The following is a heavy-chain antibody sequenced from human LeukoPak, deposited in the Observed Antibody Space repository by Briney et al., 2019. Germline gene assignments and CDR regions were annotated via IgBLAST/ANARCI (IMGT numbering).Heavy chain of an antibody. CDR3: AKVSVDYYDSSGYPIYHFDY. CDR2: ISGSGGST. CDR1: GFTFSSYA. Sequence: GGSLRLSCAASGFTFSSYAMSWVRQAPGKGLEWVSAISGSGGSTYYADSVKGRSTISRDNSKNTLYLQMNSLRAEDTAVYYCAKVSVDYYDSSGYPIYHFDYWGQGTLVTVSS. V-gene: IGHV3-23*01. J-gene: IGHJ4*02. D-gene: IGHD3-22*01.